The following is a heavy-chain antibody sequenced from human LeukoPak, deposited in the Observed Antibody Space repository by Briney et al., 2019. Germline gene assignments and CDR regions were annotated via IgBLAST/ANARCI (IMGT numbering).Heavy chain of an antibody. V-gene: IGHV3-21*06. J-gene: IGHJ4*02. CDR2: ITSRSSHI. Sequence: GGSLRLSCAASGFTFSTYTMDWVRQAPGKGLQWVSSITSRSSHIYYADSVKGRFTISRDNAKNLLYLQMSSLRAEDTAVYYCASRRDGYNAPFEYWGQGTLVTVSS. CDR3: ASRRDGYNAPFEY. D-gene: IGHD5-24*01. CDR1: GFTFSTYT.